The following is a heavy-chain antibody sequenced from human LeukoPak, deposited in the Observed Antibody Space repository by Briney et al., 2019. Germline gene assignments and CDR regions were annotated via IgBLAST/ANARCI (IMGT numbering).Heavy chain of an antibody. D-gene: IGHD3-3*01. Sequence: PSETLSLTCTVSGGSISSSSYYWGWIRQPPGKGLEWIGSIYYSGSTYYNPSLKSRVTISVDTSKNQFSLKLSSVTAADTAVYYCARHSPVSEWLGEFDYWGQGTLVTVSS. CDR2: IYYSGST. CDR3: ARHSPVSEWLGEFDY. J-gene: IGHJ4*02. CDR1: GGSISSSSYY. V-gene: IGHV4-39*01.